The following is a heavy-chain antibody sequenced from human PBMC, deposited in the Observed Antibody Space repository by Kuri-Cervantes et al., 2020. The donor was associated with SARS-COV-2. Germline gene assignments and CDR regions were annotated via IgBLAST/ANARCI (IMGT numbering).Heavy chain of an antibody. CDR2: INHSGST. CDR1: GGSFSGYY. J-gene: IGHJ5*02. D-gene: IGHD2-15*01. Sequence: SETLSLTCAVYGGSFSGYYWSWIRQPPGKGLEWIGEINHSGSTNYNPSLKSRVTISVDTSKNQFSLKLSSVTAADTAVYYCARHGPRGCSGGSCYSINWFDPWGQGTLVTVSS. CDR3: ARHGPRGCSGGSCYSINWFDP. V-gene: IGHV4-34*01.